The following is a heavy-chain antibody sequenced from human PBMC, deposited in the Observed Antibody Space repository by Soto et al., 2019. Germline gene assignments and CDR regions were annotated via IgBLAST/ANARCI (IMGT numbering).Heavy chain of an antibody. V-gene: IGHV1-8*01. J-gene: IGHJ5*02. Sequence: QVQLVQSGAEVKKPGASVKVSCKASGYTFTSYDINWVRQATGQGLEWMGWMNPNSGNTGYAQKFQGRVTMTRNTSISTAYMELSSLRSEDTAVYYCARGWGVLMVYAIGGNWFDPWGQGTLVTVSS. D-gene: IGHD2-8*01. CDR1: GYTFTSYD. CDR2: MNPNSGNT. CDR3: ARGWGVLMVYAIGGNWFDP.